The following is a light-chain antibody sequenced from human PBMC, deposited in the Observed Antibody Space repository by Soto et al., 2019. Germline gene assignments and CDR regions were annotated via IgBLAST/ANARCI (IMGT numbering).Light chain of an antibody. CDR3: QQYATSPRLT. J-gene: IGKJ4*01. V-gene: IGKV3-20*01. CDR1: QSVSSGY. Sequence: EIVLTQSPGTLSLSPGDRVTLSCRASQSVSSGYLAWYQQKPGQAPRLVIYGASSRPTGIPDRFSGSGSGTDFTLPISRLEPEDFAVYYCQQYATSPRLTFGGGTKVEIK. CDR2: GAS.